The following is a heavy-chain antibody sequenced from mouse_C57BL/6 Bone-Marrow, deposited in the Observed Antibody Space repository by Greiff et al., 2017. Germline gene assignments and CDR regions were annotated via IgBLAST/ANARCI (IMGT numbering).Heavy chain of an antibody. V-gene: IGHV1-74*01. CDR1: GYTFTSYW. Sequence: VQLQQPGAELVKPGASVKVSCKASGYTFTSYWMHWVKQRPGQGLEWIGRIHPSDSDTNYNQKFKGKATLTVDKSSSTAYMQLSSLTSEDSAVYYCASPLWSGAMDYWGQGTSVTVSS. CDR2: IHPSDSDT. CDR3: ASPLWSGAMDY. J-gene: IGHJ4*01. D-gene: IGHD1-1*02.